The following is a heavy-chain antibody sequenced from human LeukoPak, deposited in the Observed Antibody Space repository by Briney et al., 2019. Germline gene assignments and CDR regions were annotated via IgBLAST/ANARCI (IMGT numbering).Heavy chain of an antibody. Sequence: ASVKVSCKASGYTFTSYGISWVRQAPGQGLEWMGWISAYNGNTNYAQKLQGRVTMTTDTSTSTAYMELRSLRSDDTAVYYCARFRDTAMVTRWFDPWGQGTLVTVSS. CDR2: ISAYNGNT. J-gene: IGHJ5*02. CDR1: GYTFTSYG. D-gene: IGHD5-18*01. CDR3: ARFRDTAMVTRWFDP. V-gene: IGHV1-18*01.